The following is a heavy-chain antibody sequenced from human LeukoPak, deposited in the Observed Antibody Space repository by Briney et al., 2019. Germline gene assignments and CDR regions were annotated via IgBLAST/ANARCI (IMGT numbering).Heavy chain of an antibody. CDR3: ARQDLYGSPLYFDY. V-gene: IGHV4-59*08. J-gene: IGHJ4*02. CDR2: IYYSGST. CDR1: GGSISNYY. D-gene: IGHD3-10*01. Sequence: SETLSLTCTVSGGSISNYYWSWIRQPPGKELEWIGYIYYSGSTNYNPSLKSRVTISVDTSKNQFSLKLSSVTAADTAVYYCARQDLYGSPLYFDYWGQGTLVTVSS.